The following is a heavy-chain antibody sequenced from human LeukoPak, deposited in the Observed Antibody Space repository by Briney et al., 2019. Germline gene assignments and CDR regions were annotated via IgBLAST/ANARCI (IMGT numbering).Heavy chain of an antibody. Sequence: ASVKVACKAAGGTFSSYAINWVRQAPGQGLEWIGGIIPIFGTANYAQKFQGRVTITAEKSTSTAYMELSSLRSEDTAVYYCARTRSSSSSWYGQFDYWGQGTLVTVSS. D-gene: IGHD6-13*01. J-gene: IGHJ4*02. V-gene: IGHV1-69*06. CDR3: ARTRSSSSSWYGQFDY. CDR1: GGTFSSYA. CDR2: IIPIFGTA.